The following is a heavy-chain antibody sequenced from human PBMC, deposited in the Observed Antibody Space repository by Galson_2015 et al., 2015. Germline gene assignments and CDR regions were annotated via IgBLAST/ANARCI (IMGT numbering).Heavy chain of an antibody. Sequence: YLRLCCAASGFPFSSYSMTWVRQAPGNGLDWVSFITTSSSTIYYVDSVKGRFTISRDNAKNPLYLQMNSLRAEDQAVYYCARVRVNYYLDDWGQGTLVTVSS. V-gene: IGHV3-48*01. CDR1: GFPFSSYS. CDR3: ARVRVNYYLDD. J-gene: IGHJ4*02. CDR2: ITTSSSTI. D-gene: IGHD1-7*01.